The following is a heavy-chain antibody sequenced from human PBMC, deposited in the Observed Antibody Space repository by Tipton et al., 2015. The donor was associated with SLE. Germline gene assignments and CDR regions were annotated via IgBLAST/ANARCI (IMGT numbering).Heavy chain of an antibody. CDR3: ASAEQQLSLPFDY. J-gene: IGHJ4*02. CDR2: IYYSGST. D-gene: IGHD6-13*01. V-gene: IGHV4-39*01. CDR1: GGSISSSSYY. Sequence: TLSLTCNVSGGSISSSSYYWGWIRQPPGKGLEWIGSIYYSGSTYYNPSLKSRVTISVDTSKNQFSLKLSSVTAADTAVYYCASAEQQLSLPFDYWGQGTLVTVSS.